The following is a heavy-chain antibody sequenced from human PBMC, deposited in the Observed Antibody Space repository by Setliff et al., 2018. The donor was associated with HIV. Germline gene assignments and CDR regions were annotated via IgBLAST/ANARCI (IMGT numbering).Heavy chain of an antibody. D-gene: IGHD3-3*01. CDR2: ISGSGDRT. J-gene: IGHJ5*02. CDR3: AKDYTPTFWEYNWFDT. V-gene: IGHV3-23*01. CDR1: GLTFDYYA. Sequence: GESLKISCEASGLTFDYYAMTWVRQAPGKGLEWVSGISGSGDRTYYADSVKGRFTVSRDNSKNTLFLQMNNLRAEDTAIYFCAKDYTPTFWEYNWFDTWGQGTLVTVSS.